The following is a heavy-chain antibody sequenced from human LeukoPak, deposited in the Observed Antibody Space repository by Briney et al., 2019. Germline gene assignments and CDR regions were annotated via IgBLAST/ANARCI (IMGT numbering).Heavy chain of an antibody. CDR2: TYYRSKWYN. V-gene: IGHV6-1*01. Sequence: SQTLSPTCAISGDSVSSNSAAWNWIRQSPSRGLEWLGRTYYRSKWYNDYAVSVKSRITINPDTSKNQFSLQLNSVTPEDTAVYYCARDRYNWNDADYYYYMDVWGKGTTVTVSS. J-gene: IGHJ6*03. CDR3: ARDRYNWNDADYYYYMDV. CDR1: GDSVSSNSAA. D-gene: IGHD1-1*01.